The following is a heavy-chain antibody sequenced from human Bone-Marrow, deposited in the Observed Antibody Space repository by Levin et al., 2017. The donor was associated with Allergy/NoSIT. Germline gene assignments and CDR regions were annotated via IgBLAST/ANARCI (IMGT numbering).Heavy chain of an antibody. D-gene: IGHD3-16*02. J-gene: IGHJ4*02. CDR1: GYTFTGYY. Sequence: ASVKVSCKASGYTFTGYYLHWVRQAPGQGLEWMGCMNPTTGDASFAPAFRGRVTMTRDTSLSTAYMELSRLKSDDTALYYCAGGDLGLPLGELSAADYWGQGTLVTVSS. V-gene: IGHV1-2*02. CDR3: AGGDLGLPLGELSAADY. CDR2: MNPTTGDA.